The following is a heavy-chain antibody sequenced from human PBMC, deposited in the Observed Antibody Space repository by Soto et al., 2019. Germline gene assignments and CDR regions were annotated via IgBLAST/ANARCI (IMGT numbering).Heavy chain of an antibody. J-gene: IGHJ4*02. CDR3: ARANYYDSSGYYHDY. V-gene: IGHV3-74*01. Sequence: GGSLRLSCEASRFTFSNYWMHWVRQAPGKGLMWVSRTNGDGSSTIYADSVRGRFTISRDNTKNTLYLQMNSLRAEDTAIYYCARANYYDSSGYYHDYWGQGTLVTVSS. CDR1: RFTFSNYW. CDR2: TNGDGSST. D-gene: IGHD3-22*01.